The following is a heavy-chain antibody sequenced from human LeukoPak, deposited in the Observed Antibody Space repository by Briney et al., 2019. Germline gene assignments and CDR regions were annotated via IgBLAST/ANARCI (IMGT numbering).Heavy chain of an antibody. Sequence: ASVKVSCKASGYTFTSYGISWVRQAPGQGLEWMGWISAYKGNTNYAQKLQGRVTMTTDTSTSTAYMELRSLRSDDTAVYYCARGPDIVVVPAYYYMDVWSKGTTVTISS. D-gene: IGHD2-2*01. CDR1: GYTFTSYG. CDR2: ISAYKGNT. J-gene: IGHJ6*03. V-gene: IGHV1-18*01. CDR3: ARGPDIVVVPAYYYMDV.